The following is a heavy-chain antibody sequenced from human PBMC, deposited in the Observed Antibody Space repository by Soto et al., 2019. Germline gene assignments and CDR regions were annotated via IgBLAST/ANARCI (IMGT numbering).Heavy chain of an antibody. CDR1: GFTFGDYW. V-gene: IGHV3-74*01. D-gene: IGHD1-26*01. J-gene: IGHJ4*02. Sequence: GGTLRLSCEVSGFTFGDYWMHWVRQAPGKGLEWVSRVDSDGNGATYADSVRGRFTISRDNAKNTLYLQITGLGVEDTAMYYCARGKYIGSAYFDSWGQGTPVTVS. CDR3: ARGKYIGSAYFDS. CDR2: VDSDGNGA.